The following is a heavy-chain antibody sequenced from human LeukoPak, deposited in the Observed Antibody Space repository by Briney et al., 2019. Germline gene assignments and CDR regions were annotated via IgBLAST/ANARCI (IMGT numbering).Heavy chain of an antibody. Sequence: GASVKVSCTASGYTFTSYDINWVRQATGQGLEYMGWMHPNSGDTGYAQKFQGRVTMTRNTSISTAYMELRSLRSEDTAVYYCARVKEDAFDIWGQGTMVTVSS. CDR3: ARVKEDAFDI. CDR1: GYTFTSYD. CDR2: MHPNSGDT. J-gene: IGHJ3*02. V-gene: IGHV1-8*01.